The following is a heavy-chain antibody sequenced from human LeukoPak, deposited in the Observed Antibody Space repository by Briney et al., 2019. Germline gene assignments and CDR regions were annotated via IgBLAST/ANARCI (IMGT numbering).Heavy chain of an antibody. V-gene: IGHV6-1*01. D-gene: IGHD3-16*01. CDR1: GDSVSSTSAV. Sequence: SQTLSLTCAISGDSVSSTSAVWNWIRQSPSRGLEWLGRTYYRSKWYNDYAVSVKSRITINPDTSMSQFSLQLNSVTPEDTAVYYCARSYNWFDPWGQGTLVTVSS. CDR2: TYYRSKWYN. J-gene: IGHJ5*02. CDR3: ARSYNWFDP.